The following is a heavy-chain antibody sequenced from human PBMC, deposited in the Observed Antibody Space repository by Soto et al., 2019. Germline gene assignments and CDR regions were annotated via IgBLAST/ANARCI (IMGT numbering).Heavy chain of an antibody. Sequence: QLQESGPGLVKPSETLSLTCTVSGAAMSSYYWRWVRQSPGKGLEWIGYIYNTGTTDYNPSLKSRVTISVEMSKFQFSLKLTSVTAADTAVYYCATDSTCYYADAFEVWGQGARVIVSS. CDR1: GAAMSSYY. D-gene: IGHD3-22*01. J-gene: IGHJ3*01. V-gene: IGHV4-59*03. CDR2: IYNTGTT. CDR3: ATDSTCYYADAFEV.